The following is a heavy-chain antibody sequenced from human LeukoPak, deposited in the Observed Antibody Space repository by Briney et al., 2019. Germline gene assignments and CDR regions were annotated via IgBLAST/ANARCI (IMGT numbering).Heavy chain of an antibody. D-gene: IGHD4-17*01. Sequence: SETLSLTCAVYDGSLSGYYWSWIRQSPGKGLEWIGEINHSGSTNYNPSLQSRVTISVDTSKNQLSLELNSVTAADTAVYYCARNQRPPLRLHYSFMDVWGKGTTVTVSS. J-gene: IGHJ6*03. CDR2: INHSGST. CDR1: DGSLSGYY. CDR3: ARNQRPPLRLHYSFMDV. V-gene: IGHV4-34*01.